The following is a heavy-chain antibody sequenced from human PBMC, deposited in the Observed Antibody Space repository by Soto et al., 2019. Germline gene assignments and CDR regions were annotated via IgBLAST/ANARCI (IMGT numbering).Heavy chain of an antibody. CDR3: AKWSGYGDA. Sequence: EVQLLESGGGLVQPGGSLRLSCAASGFSFSTYSMAWVRQAPGKGPEWVSGLSHGGAYTFYADSVNGRFTISVDISQNTVYLQMNSLRTEDTAVYYCAKWSGYGDAWGQGTLVTVSS. V-gene: IGHV3-23*01. J-gene: IGHJ4*02. D-gene: IGHD4-17*01. CDR2: LSHGGAYT. CDR1: GFSFSTYS.